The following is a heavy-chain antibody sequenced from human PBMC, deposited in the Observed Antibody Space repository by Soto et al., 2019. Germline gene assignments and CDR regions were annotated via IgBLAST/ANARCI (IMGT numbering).Heavy chain of an antibody. V-gene: IGHV1-69*14. D-gene: IGHD5-12*01. CDR2: IIPIFGTA. CDR3: AREGLDGYNDY. CDR1: EGTFSSYA. Sequence: QVQLVQSGAEVKKPGSSVKVSCKASEGTFSSYAISWVRQAPGQGLECMGGIIPIFGTANYAQKFQGRVTITADKSTSTAYMELSSLRSEDTAVYYFAREGLDGYNDYWGQGTLVTGSS. J-gene: IGHJ4*02.